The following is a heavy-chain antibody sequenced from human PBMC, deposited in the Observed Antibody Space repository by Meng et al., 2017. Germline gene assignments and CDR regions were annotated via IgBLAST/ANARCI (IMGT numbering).Heavy chain of an antibody. CDR1: GFTFRNYW. Sequence: VKLGESGVGLVQSGGSLRLSCTASGFTFRNYWMHWVRQAPGKGLVWVSRIKPDGTMTVYADSVKGRFTISRDNAKNTLYLQMNSLRSDDTAVYYCARSDWFDPWGQGTLVTVFS. J-gene: IGHJ5*02. CDR2: IKPDGTMT. V-gene: IGHV3-74*01. CDR3: ARSDWFDP.